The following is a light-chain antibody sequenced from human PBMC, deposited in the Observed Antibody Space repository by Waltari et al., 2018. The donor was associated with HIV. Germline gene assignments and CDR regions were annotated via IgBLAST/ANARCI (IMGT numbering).Light chain of an antibody. CDR3: QSYDSDLGGSYV. Sequence: QSVLTQPPSVSGAPGQRVTISCTGSSSNIGAGSDVHWYQQLPGTAPKLLIYCHNMRPSGFPDRVAASKSYTSASLTSTGLQAEHEGDYYCQSYDSDLGGSYVFGTGAKVSVL. CDR1: SSNIGAGSD. V-gene: IGLV1-40*01. J-gene: IGLJ1*01. CDR2: CHN.